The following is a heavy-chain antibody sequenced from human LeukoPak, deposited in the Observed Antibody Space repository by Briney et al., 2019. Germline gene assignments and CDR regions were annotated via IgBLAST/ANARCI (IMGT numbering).Heavy chain of an antibody. Sequence: GGSLRLSCAASGFTFSSYGMHWVRQAPGKGLEWVAVISYDGSNKYYADSVKGRFTISRDNSKNTLYLQMNSLRAEDTAVYYCAKVHLWELLDYWGQGTLVTVSS. J-gene: IGHJ4*02. CDR3: AKVHLWELLDY. CDR2: ISYDGSNK. D-gene: IGHD1-26*01. CDR1: GFTFSSYG. V-gene: IGHV3-30*18.